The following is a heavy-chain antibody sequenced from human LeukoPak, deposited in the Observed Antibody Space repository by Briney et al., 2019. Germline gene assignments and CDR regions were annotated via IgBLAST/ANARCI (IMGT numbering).Heavy chain of an antibody. D-gene: IGHD1-7*01. CDR1: GGSFSNYY. V-gene: IGHV4-34*01. J-gene: IGHJ6*03. CDR3: ARRRNYGRNYYIDV. CDR2: INDSGRT. Sequence: SETLSLTCAVYGGSFSNYYWSWIRQPPGRGLEWIGEINDSGRTNYNPSLMSRVTVSVDTSKNQFSLRLTSVTATDTAVYYCARRRNYGRNYYIDVWGNGATVSVSS.